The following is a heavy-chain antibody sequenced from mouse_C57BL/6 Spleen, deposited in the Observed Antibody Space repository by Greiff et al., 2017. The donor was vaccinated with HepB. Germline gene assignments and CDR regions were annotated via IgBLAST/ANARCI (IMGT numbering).Heavy chain of an antibody. Sequence: VQLQQPGAELVMPGASVKLSCKASGYTFTSYWMHWVKQRPGQGLEWIGEIDPSDSYTNYNQKFKGKSTLTVDKSSSTADMQLSSLTSEDSAVYYCARGMSNYEAFDYWGQGTTLTVSS. CDR1: GYTFTSYW. CDR2: IDPSDSYT. V-gene: IGHV1-69*01. D-gene: IGHD2-5*01. CDR3: ARGMSNYEAFDY. J-gene: IGHJ2*01.